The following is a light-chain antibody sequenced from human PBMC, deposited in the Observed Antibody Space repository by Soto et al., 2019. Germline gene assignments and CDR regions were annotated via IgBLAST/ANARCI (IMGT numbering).Light chain of an antibody. CDR1: SSDIGSYKY. V-gene: IGLV2-11*01. J-gene: IGLJ2*01. CDR3: CSYAGNYIVV. Sequence: QSVLTQPASVSGSPGQSITISCTGTSSDIGSYKYVSWYQQHPDKAPKLMIYDVSERPSGVPDRFSGSKSGNTASLTISGLQAEDEADYYCCSYAGNYIVVFGGGTKVTVL. CDR2: DVS.